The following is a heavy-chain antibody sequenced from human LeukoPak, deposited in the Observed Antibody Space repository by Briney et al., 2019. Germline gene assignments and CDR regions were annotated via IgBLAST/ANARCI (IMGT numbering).Heavy chain of an antibody. CDR3: NIGPKVVPAARNFQH. Sequence: GGSLRVSCAASGFTFNNAWMSWVRQAPGKGVEWVGRVKSKTDGGTTDYGAPVKGRFTISRDDSKNTLYLQMNSLKTEDTAVYYCNIGPKVVPAARNFQHWGQGTLVTVSS. D-gene: IGHD2-2*01. V-gene: IGHV3-15*01. CDR2: VKSKTDGGTT. CDR1: GFTFNNAW. J-gene: IGHJ1*01.